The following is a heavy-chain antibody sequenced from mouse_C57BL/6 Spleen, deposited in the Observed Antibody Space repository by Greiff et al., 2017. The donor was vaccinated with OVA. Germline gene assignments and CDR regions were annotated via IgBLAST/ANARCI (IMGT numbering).Heavy chain of an antibody. D-gene: IGHD1-1*01. J-gene: IGHJ1*03. Sequence: QVQLQQPGAELVRPGSSVKLSCKASGYTFNSYWMHWVKQRPIKGLEWIGNIDPSDSETHYNQKFKDKATLTVDKSSSTAYMQLSSLTSEDSAVYDCARWNYGSSFGYFDVWGTGTTVTVSS. CDR3: ARWNYGSSFGYFDV. V-gene: IGHV1-52*01. CDR1: GYTFNSYW. CDR2: IDPSDSET.